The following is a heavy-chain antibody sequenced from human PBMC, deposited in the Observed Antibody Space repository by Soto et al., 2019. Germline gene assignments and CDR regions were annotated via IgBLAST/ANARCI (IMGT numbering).Heavy chain of an antibody. Sequence: ASVKVSCKASGYTFTSYDINWVRQAPGQGLEWVGWINPTSEYTAHAQKFQGRVTLTREISTATAYMELSSLTSDDTAVYYCARGPYYGPAYGMDVWGQGXTVTVYS. CDR2: INPTSEYT. CDR1: GYTFTSYD. J-gene: IGHJ6*02. CDR3: ARGPYYGPAYGMDV. V-gene: IGHV1-8*01. D-gene: IGHD3-10*01.